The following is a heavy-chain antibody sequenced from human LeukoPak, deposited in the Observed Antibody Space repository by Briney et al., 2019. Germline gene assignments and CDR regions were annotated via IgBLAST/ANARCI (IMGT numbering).Heavy chain of an antibody. J-gene: IGHJ4*02. CDR2: INHSGST. Sequence: PSETLSLTCAVYGGSFSGYYWSWIRQPPGKGLEWIGEINHSGSTNYNPSLKSRVTISVGTSKNQFSLKLSSVTAADTAVYYCARADYSNEGYFDYWGQGTLVTVSS. V-gene: IGHV4-34*01. CDR1: GGSFSGYY. CDR3: ARADYSNEGYFDY. D-gene: IGHD4-11*01.